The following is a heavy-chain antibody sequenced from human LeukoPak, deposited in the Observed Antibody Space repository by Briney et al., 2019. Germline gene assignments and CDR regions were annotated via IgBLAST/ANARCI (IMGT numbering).Heavy chain of an antibody. Sequence: GGSLRLSCAASGFTFSSYSMNWVRQAPGKGLEWVSSISSSSSYIYYADSVKGRFTISRDNSKNTLYLQMNSLRAEDTAVYYCAKDQEEGPFDYWGRGTLVTVSS. J-gene: IGHJ4*02. V-gene: IGHV3-21*01. CDR2: ISSSSSYI. CDR3: AKDQEEGPFDY. CDR1: GFTFSSYS.